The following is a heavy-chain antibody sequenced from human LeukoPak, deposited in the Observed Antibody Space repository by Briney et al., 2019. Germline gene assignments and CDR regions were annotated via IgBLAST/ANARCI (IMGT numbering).Heavy chain of an antibody. D-gene: IGHD2-2*01. CDR3: GRGVVPAAHGAYYYYGMDV. CDR1: GFAISSGYY. V-gene: IGHV4-38-2*01. Sequence: SETLSLTCGVSGFAISSGYYWGWIRQSPGKGLEWIGSVYHSGNTYYHPAVKSRVTISVDTSKNQFFLNLTAVAAADTAVYYCGRGVVPAAHGAYYYYGMDVWGKGTTVTVSS. J-gene: IGHJ6*04. CDR2: VYHSGNT.